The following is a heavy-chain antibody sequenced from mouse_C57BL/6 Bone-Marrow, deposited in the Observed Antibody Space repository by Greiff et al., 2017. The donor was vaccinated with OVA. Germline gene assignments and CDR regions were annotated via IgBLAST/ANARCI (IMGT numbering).Heavy chain of an antibody. D-gene: IGHD3-2*02. Sequence: VQLQQPGAELVKPGASVKLSCKASGYTFTSYWMHWVKQRPGQGLEWIGMIHPNSGSTNYNEKFKSKATLTVDKSSSTAYMQLSSLTSEDSAVYYCASPDSSGYPDYWGQGTTLTVSS. V-gene: IGHV1-64*01. CDR3: ASPDSSGYPDY. CDR2: IHPNSGST. J-gene: IGHJ2*01. CDR1: GYTFTSYW.